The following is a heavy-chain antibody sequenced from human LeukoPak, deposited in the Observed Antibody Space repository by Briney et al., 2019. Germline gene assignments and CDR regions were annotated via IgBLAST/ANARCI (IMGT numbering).Heavy chain of an antibody. D-gene: IGHD3-16*02. CDR2: IYYSGST. CDR1: GGSISSYY. CDR3: ARVGVSSHYYYYMDV. Sequence: KPSETLSLTCTVSGGSISSYYWSWIRQPPGKGLEWIGYIYYSGSTNYNPSLKSRVTISVDTSKNQFSLKLSSVTAADTAVYYCARVGVSSHYYYYMDVWGKGTTVTVSS. J-gene: IGHJ6*03. V-gene: IGHV4-59*01.